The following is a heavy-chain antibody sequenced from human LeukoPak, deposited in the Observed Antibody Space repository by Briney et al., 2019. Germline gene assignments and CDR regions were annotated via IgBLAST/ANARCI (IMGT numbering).Heavy chain of an antibody. J-gene: IGHJ6*02. V-gene: IGHV3-13*01. Sequence: GGSLRLSCAASGFTFSSYDMHWVRQATGKGLEWVSAIGTAGDTYYPGSVKGRFTISRENAKNSLYLQMNSLRAGDTAVYYCARGEKNGGNPGDYYYYYGMDVWGQGTTVTVSS. CDR1: GFTFSSYD. CDR3: ARGEKNGGNPGDYYYYYGMDV. CDR2: IGTAGDT. D-gene: IGHD4-23*01.